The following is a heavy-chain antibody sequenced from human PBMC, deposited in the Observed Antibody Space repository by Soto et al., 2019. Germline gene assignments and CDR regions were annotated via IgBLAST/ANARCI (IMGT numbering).Heavy chain of an antibody. D-gene: IGHD3-22*01. V-gene: IGHV1-18*01. Sequence: ASVKVSCKASGYTFTSYGISWVRQAPGQGLEWMGWISAYNGNTNYAQKLQGRVTMTTDTSTSTAYMELNSLKTEDTAVYYCTTDGHLSSGSCFDHWGQGTLVTVSS. J-gene: IGHJ4*02. CDR1: GYTFTSYG. CDR2: ISAYNGNT. CDR3: TTDGHLSSGSCFDH.